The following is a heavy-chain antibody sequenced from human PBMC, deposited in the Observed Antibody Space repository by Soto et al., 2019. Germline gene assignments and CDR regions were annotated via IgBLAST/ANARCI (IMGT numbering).Heavy chain of an antibody. CDR1: GGSISSSSYY. D-gene: IGHD5-18*01. Sequence: QLQLQESGPGLVKPSETLSLTCTVSGGSISSSSYYWGWIRQPPGKGLEWIGSIYYRGSTYYNPSVNIQVTISVETSNNQFSLKLSSVTAADTAVYYCARTGRRRGYSYGTPYGMDVWGQGTTVTVSS. J-gene: IGHJ6*02. CDR3: ARTGRRRGYSYGTPYGMDV. V-gene: IGHV4-39*01. CDR2: IYYRGST.